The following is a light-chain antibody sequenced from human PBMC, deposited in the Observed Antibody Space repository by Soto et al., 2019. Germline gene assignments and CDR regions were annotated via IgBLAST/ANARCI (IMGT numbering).Light chain of an antibody. CDR3: TSYAHGDNWV. CDR2: EVS. J-gene: IGLJ3*02. V-gene: IGLV2-8*01. Sequence: QSALTQPPSASGSPGQSVAISCTGTSSDVGGYNYVSWYQHHPGKAPKLMIFEVSKRPSGVPDRFSGSKSGNTASLTVSGLLAEDEADYYCTSYAHGDNWVFGGGTKLTVL. CDR1: SSDVGGYNY.